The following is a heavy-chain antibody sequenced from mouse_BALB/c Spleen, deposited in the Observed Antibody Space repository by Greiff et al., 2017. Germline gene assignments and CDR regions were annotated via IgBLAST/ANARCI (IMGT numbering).Heavy chain of an antibody. J-gene: IGHJ4*01. V-gene: IGHV10-1*02. CDR2: IRSKSNNYAT. D-gene: IGHD2-4*01. CDR3: VKIYYDYDWGDYYAMDY. Sequence: EVKLMESGGGLVQPKGSLKLSCAASGFTFNTYAMNWVRQAPGKGLEWVARIRSKSNNYATYYADSVKDRFTISRDDSQSMLYLQMNNLKTEDTAMYYCVKIYYDYDWGDYYAMDYWGQGTSVTVSS. CDR1: GFTFNTYA.